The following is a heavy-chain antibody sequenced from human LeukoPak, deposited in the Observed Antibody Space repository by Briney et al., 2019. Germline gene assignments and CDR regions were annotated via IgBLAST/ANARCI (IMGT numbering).Heavy chain of an antibody. CDR1: GGSFSGYY. CDR3: ARVHSNYLQLWLSHFDY. Sequence: SETLSLTCAVYGGSFSGYYWSWIRQPPGKGLEWIGEINHSGSTNYNPSLKSRVTISVDTSKNQFSLKLSSMTAADTAVYYCARVHSNYLQLWLSHFDYWGQGTLVTVSS. V-gene: IGHV4-34*01. CDR2: INHSGST. D-gene: IGHD5-18*01. J-gene: IGHJ4*02.